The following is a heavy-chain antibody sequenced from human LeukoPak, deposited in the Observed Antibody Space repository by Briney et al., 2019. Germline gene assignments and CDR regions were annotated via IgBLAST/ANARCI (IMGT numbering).Heavy chain of an antibody. D-gene: IGHD3-22*01. V-gene: IGHV4-39*07. CDR2: INHSGST. J-gene: IGHJ3*02. CDR1: GGSVTSGSYY. Sequence: SETLSLTCSVSGGSVTSGSYYWSWIRQPPGKGLEWIGEINHSGSTKYNPSLKSRVTISVDTSKNQFSLKLSSVTAADTAVYYCARGDYYDSSGYYPAFDIWGQGTMVTVSS. CDR3: ARGDYYDSSGYYPAFDI.